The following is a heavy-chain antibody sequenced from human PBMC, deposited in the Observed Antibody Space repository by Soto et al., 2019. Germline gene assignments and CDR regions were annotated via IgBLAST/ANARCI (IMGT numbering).Heavy chain of an antibody. CDR2: ISGSGADT. Sequence: HPGVSLRLSCAPSGFIFSNYAMSWVRQARGKGLEWVSAISGSGADTYYTESVKGRFTISRDNFKNTLYLQMNSLRAEDTAVYYCAKDTGRGGGSVFDYWGQGTLVTVSS. V-gene: IGHV3-23*01. CDR1: GFIFSNYA. CDR3: AKDTGRGGGSVFDY. J-gene: IGHJ4*02. D-gene: IGHD2-15*01.